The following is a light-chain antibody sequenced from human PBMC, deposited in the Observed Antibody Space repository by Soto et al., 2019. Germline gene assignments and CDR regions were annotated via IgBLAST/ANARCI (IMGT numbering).Light chain of an antibody. Sequence: QSALTQPASVSGSPGQSITISCTGTSSDVGGYNYVSWYQQHPGTAPKLMIYDVSKRPSGVSKRFSGSKSGNTASLTISGLTAEEEDYYYCSSYRSRGNYVFGTGTKVTVL. CDR2: DVS. CDR1: SSDVGGYNY. J-gene: IGLJ1*01. CDR3: SSYRSRGNYV. V-gene: IGLV2-14*01.